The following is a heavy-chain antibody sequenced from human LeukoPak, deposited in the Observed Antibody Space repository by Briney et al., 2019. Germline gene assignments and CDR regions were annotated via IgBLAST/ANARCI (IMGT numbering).Heavy chain of an antibody. CDR1: GFTFSSYG. D-gene: IGHD6-13*01. Sequence: GGSLRLSCAASGFTFSSYGMHWVRQAPGKGLEWVAVISYDGSHKYSADSVKGRFTISRDNSKNSLYLQMNSLRTEDTALYYCAKDSLEAAGNFDYWGQGTLVTVSS. J-gene: IGHJ4*02. CDR3: AKDSLEAAGNFDY. V-gene: IGHV3-30*18. CDR2: ISYDGSHK.